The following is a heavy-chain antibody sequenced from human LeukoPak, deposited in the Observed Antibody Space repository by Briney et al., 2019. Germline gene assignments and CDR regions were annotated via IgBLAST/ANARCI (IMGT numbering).Heavy chain of an antibody. V-gene: IGHV1-2*04. CDR3: AREGNTMVRGVIHD. Sequence: ASVNVSCKASGYTFTGYYMHWVRQAPGQGLEWMGWINPNSGGTNYAQKFQGWVTMTRDTSISTAYMELSRLRSDDTAVYYCAREGNTMVRGVIHDWGQGTLVTVSS. CDR1: GYTFTGYY. D-gene: IGHD3-10*01. J-gene: IGHJ4*02. CDR2: INPNSGGT.